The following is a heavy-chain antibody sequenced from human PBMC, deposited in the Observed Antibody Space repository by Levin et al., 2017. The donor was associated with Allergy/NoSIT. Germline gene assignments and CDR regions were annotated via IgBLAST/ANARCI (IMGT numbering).Heavy chain of an antibody. V-gene: IGHV3-23*01. D-gene: IGHD3-16*01. CDR1: GFTFSSYA. CDR2: ISGSGGST. Sequence: PGESLKISCAASGFTFSSYAMSWVRQAPGKGLEWVSAISGSGGSTYYADSVKGRFTISRDNSKNTLYLQMNSLRAEDTAVYYCAKGGRWYYFDYWGQGTLVTVSS. CDR3: AKGGRWYYFDY. J-gene: IGHJ4*02.